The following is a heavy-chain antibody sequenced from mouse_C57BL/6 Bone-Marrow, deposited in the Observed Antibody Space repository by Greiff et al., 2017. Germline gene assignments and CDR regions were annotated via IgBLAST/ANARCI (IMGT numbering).Heavy chain of an antibody. V-gene: IGHV5-9*01. CDR2: ISGGGGNT. J-gene: IGHJ2*01. Sequence: EVHLVESGGGLVKPGGSLKLSCAASGFTFSSYTMSWVRQTPEKRLEWVATISGGGGNTYYPDSVKGRFTISRDNAKNTLYLQMSSLRSEDTALYYCARHIRRYFDYWGQGTTLTVSS. CDR1: GFTFSSYT. CDR3: ARHIRRYFDY.